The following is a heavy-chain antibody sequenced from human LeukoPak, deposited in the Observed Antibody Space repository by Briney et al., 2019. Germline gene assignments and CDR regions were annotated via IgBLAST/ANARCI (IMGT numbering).Heavy chain of an antibody. Sequence: GGSLRLSCAASGFSFSTQRMHWVRQAPGKGLVWVSYINIDERITGYADSVKGRFTISRDNAKNSLYLQMNSLRAEDTAVYYCARAIAAAGSYWGQGTLVTVSS. D-gene: IGHD6-13*01. CDR3: ARAIAAAGSY. J-gene: IGHJ4*02. V-gene: IGHV3-74*01. CDR1: GFSFSTQR. CDR2: INIDERIT.